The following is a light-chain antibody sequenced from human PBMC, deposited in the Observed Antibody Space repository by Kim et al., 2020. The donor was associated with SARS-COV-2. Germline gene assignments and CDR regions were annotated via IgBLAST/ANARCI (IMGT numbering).Light chain of an antibody. CDR3: QQRFDWPLT. Sequence: SLYPGERATLSCRASQSLTTYLAWYQQKPGQAPRLLIYDASNRATGIPARFSGSGSGTDFTLTISSLEPEDFAVYYCQQRFDWPLTFGGGTKLEI. V-gene: IGKV3-11*01. J-gene: IGKJ4*01. CDR1: QSLTTY. CDR2: DAS.